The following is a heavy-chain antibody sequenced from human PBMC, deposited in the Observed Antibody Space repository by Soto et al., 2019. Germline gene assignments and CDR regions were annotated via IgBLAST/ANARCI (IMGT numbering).Heavy chain of an antibody. J-gene: IGHJ4*02. Sequence: PSETLSLTCTVSGGSISSSSYYWGWIRQPPGKGLEWIGSIYYSGSTYYNPSLKSRVTISVDTSKNQFSLKLSSVTAADTAVYYCARPGSGQIDYWGQGTLVTVSS. CDR2: IYYSGST. CDR1: GGSISSSSYY. V-gene: IGHV4-39*01. CDR3: ARPGSGQIDY. D-gene: IGHD2-15*01.